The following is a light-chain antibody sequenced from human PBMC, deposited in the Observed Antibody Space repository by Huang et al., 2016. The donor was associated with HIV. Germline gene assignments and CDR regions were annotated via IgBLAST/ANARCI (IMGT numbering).Light chain of an antibody. CDR2: GAS. CDR1: QSIGSS. CDR3: QQYSSRST. V-gene: IGKV3-15*01. J-gene: IGKJ2*02. Sequence: EIEMTQSPATLYVSPGERVTLSCRASQSIGSSLAWFKHKPGQPPRLVIYGASTRATGNPARVSGSGSGTQFTLTINSLQSEDFAVYYCQQYSSRSTFGQGTKLEIK.